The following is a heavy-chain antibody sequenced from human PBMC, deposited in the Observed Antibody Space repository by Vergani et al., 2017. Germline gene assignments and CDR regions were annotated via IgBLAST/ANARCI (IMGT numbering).Heavy chain of an antibody. V-gene: IGHV1-69*12. CDR1: GGTFSSYA. D-gene: IGHD2-2*01. CDR2: IIPIFGTA. Sequence: QVQLVQSGAEVKKPGSSVKVSCKASGGTFSSYAISWVRQAPGQGLEWMGGIIPIFGTANYAQKFQGGVTITADESTGKAYMELSSLRSEDTAVYYCARDRAQLPQRSWFDPWGQGTLVTVSS. CDR3: ARDRAQLPQRSWFDP. J-gene: IGHJ5*02.